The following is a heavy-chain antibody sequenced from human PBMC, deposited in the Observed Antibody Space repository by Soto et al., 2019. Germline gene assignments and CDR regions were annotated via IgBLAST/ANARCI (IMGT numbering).Heavy chain of an antibody. CDR2: ISDVGTYI. V-gene: IGHV3-21*01. CDR3: ARDLVEGALNGFDV. D-gene: IGHD1-26*01. CDR1: GFILSDHS. J-gene: IGHJ3*01. Sequence: GGSLRLSCVASGFILSDHSMNWVRLAQGKGLEWVSSISDVGTYIFYAASVKGRFTISRDNAKNSLYLQLDSLGAEDTALYYCARDLVEGALNGFDVWGQGTMVTGSS.